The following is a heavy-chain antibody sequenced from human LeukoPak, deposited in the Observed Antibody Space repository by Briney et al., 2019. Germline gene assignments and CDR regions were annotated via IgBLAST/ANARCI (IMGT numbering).Heavy chain of an antibody. CDR1: GFTFGSFE. V-gene: IGHV3-64*01. CDR2: ISSNGGST. D-gene: IGHD5-12*01. Sequence: GESLRLPCAASGFTFGSFEMNWVRQAPGKGLEYDSVISSNGGSTYYANSVRGRFTISRDNSKNTLYLQMGSLRAEDMAVYYCARDCYSGYGFNCPGDYWGQGTLVTVSS. J-gene: IGHJ4*02. CDR3: ARDCYSGYGFNCPGDY.